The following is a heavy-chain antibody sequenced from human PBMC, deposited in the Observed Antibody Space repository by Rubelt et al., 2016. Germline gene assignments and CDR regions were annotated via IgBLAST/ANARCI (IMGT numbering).Heavy chain of an antibody. Sequence: VEARGGVVQPGRSLRLSCAASGFTFSSYAMHWVRQAPGKGLEWVAVISYDGSNKYYADSVKGRFTISRDNSKNTLYLQMNSLRAEDTAVYYCAREGGITIVGVVIEYYFDYWGQGTLVTVSS. CDR2: ISYDGSNK. CDR3: AREGGITIVGVVIEYYFDY. D-gene: IGHD3-3*01. CDR1: GFTFSSYA. V-gene: IGHV3-30*04. J-gene: IGHJ4*02.